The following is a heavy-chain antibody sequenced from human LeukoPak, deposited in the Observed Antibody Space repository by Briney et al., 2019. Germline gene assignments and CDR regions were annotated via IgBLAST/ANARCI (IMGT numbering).Heavy chain of an antibody. CDR3: GGVGYSSGWYGNY. D-gene: IGHD6-19*01. Sequence: SVKVSCKASGYTFTRYYMHWVRQAPRHRREWTGWINPNSGGTNYAQKLQGRVTMTRDTSISSAYMELSRLRSDDTAVYYCGGVGYSSGWYGNYWGQGTLVTVSS. J-gene: IGHJ4*02. CDR1: GYTFTRYY. V-gene: IGHV1-2*02. CDR2: INPNSGGT.